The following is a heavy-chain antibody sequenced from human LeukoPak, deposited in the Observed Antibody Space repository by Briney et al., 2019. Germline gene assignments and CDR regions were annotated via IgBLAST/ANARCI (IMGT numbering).Heavy chain of an antibody. V-gene: IGHV1-18*01. D-gene: IGHD4-17*01. J-gene: IGHJ4*02. CDR2: ISAYNGNT. Sequence: ASVKVSCKASGYTFTSYGISWVRQAPGQGLEWMGWISAYNGNTNYAQKLQGRVTMTTDTSTSTAYMELRSLRSDDTAVYYCARVSRFDDYGDYGLKVGKYYFDYWGQGALVTVSS. CDR3: ARVSRFDDYGDYGLKVGKYYFDY. CDR1: GYTFTSYG.